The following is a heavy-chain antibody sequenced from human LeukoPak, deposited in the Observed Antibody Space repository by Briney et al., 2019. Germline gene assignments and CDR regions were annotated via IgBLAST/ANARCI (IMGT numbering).Heavy chain of an antibody. CDR1: GFTFSSYS. Sequence: GGSLRLSCAASGFTFSSYSVNWVRQAPGKGLEWVSSISSSSSYIYYADSVKGRFTISRDNAKSSLYLQMNSLRAEDTAVYYCARDEHGSGSYYNFDYWGQGTPVTVSS. D-gene: IGHD3-10*01. J-gene: IGHJ4*02. CDR2: ISSSSSYI. CDR3: ARDEHGSGSYYNFDY. V-gene: IGHV3-21*01.